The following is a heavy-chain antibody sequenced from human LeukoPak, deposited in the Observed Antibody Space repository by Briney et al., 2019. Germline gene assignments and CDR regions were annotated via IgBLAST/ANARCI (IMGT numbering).Heavy chain of an antibody. J-gene: IGHJ4*02. V-gene: IGHV4-34*01. CDR3: ATRGVGSSSWYEDY. Sequence: SETLSLTCAVYGGSFNDYYWNWIRQSPGKGLEWIGEINHSGSTNYNPSLKSRVTMSIDTSKNQFSLKLSSVTAADTAVYYCATRGVGSSSWYEDYWGQGTLVTVSS. D-gene: IGHD6-13*01. CDR1: GGSFNDYY. CDR2: INHSGST.